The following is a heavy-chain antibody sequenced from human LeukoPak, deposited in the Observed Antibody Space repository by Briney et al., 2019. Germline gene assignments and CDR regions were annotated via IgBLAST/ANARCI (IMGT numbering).Heavy chain of an antibody. V-gene: IGHV3-21*01. J-gene: IGHJ4*02. CDR2: ISSSSSDI. CDR1: GFTFSSYS. CDR3: ARGRSAFDY. Sequence: GGSLRLSCAASGFTFSSYSMSWVRQAPGKGLEWVSSISSSSSDIYDADSVKGRFIISRDNTKSSLYLEMNSLRAEDTAVYYCARGRSAFDYWGQGTLVTVSS.